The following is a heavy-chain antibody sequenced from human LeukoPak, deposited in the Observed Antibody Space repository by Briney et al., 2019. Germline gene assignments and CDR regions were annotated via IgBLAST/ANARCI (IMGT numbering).Heavy chain of an antibody. CDR1: GFTFSDYY. CDR3: ARALDYYDSSGYYPFDY. J-gene: IGHJ4*02. V-gene: IGHV3-11*06. CDR2: ISSSSSYT. D-gene: IGHD3-22*01. Sequence: GGSLRLSCAASGFTFSDYYMSWIRQAPGKGLEWVSYISSSSSYTNYADSVKGRFTISRDNAKNSLYLQMNSLRPEDTAVYYCARALDYYDSSGYYPFDYWGQGTLVTVSS.